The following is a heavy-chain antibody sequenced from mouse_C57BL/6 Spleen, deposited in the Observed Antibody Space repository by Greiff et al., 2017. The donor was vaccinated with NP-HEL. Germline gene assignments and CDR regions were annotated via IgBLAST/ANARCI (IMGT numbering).Heavy chain of an antibody. V-gene: IGHV5-9-1*02. D-gene: IGHD2-5*01. CDR1: GFTFSSYA. CDR2: ISSGGDYI. Sequence: DVQLVESGEGLVKPGGSLKLSCAASGFTFSSYAMSWVRQTPEKRLEWVAYISSGGDYIYYADTVKGRFTISRDNARNTLYLQMSSLKSEDTAMYYCTRDHSNFSFDYWGQGTTLTVSS. J-gene: IGHJ2*01. CDR3: TRDHSNFSFDY.